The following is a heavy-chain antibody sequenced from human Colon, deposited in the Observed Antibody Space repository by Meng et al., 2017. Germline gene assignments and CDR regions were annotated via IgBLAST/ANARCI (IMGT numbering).Heavy chain of an antibody. Sequence: QGLLQGSGPGLVKPSGTPSLTCTVSGGSISSNNWWSWVRQSPGRGLEWIGEIYQSGSTNYSPSLKSRVTISLDKSKNQFSLKVSYMTAADTAVYFCARVPTTVDPFESWGQGTLVTVSS. CDR1: GGSISSNNW. V-gene: IGHV4-4*02. D-gene: IGHD4-23*01. CDR3: ARVPTTVDPFES. J-gene: IGHJ4*02. CDR2: IYQSGST.